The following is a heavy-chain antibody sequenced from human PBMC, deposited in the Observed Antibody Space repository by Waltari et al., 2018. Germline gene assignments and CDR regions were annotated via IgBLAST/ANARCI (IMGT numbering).Heavy chain of an antibody. J-gene: IGHJ6*02. CDR1: GGSFSGYY. CDR3: ARGDDFWSGYYEAHYYYYGMDV. CDR2: INHSGST. Sequence: QVQLQQWGAGLLKPSETLSLTCAVYGGSFSGYYWSWIRQPPGKGLEWIGEINHSGSTKYNPSLKSRVTISVDTSKNQFARKLSSVTAADTAVYYCARGDDFWSGYYEAHYYYYGMDVWGQGTTVTVSS. D-gene: IGHD3-3*01. V-gene: IGHV4-34*01.